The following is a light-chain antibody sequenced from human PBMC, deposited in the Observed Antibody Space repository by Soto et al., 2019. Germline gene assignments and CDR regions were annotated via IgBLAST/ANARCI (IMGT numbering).Light chain of an antibody. CDR1: QSISNY. CDR2: AAS. J-gene: IGKJ2*01. Sequence: DIQMTQSPSSLSASVGDRVTITCRASQSISNYLNWYQQKPGKAPRLLIYAASSLQSGVPSRFSGSGSGTDFTLTISSLQPEEFATYYCQQSYSTPPTFGQGTKVEI. CDR3: QQSYSTPPT. V-gene: IGKV1-39*01.